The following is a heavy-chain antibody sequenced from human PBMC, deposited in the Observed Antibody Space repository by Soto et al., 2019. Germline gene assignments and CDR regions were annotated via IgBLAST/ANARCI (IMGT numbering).Heavy chain of an antibody. CDR3: ARNQDYDILTGHYTMGY. D-gene: IGHD3-9*01. Sequence: QVQLVQSGAEVKKPGSSVKVSCKASGGTFSSYTISWVRQAPGQGLEWMGRIIPILGIANYAQKFQGRVTITADKSTSTAYMELSSLRSEDTAVYYGARNQDYDILTGHYTMGYWGQGTLVTVSS. CDR2: IIPILGIA. V-gene: IGHV1-69*02. CDR1: GGTFSSYT. J-gene: IGHJ4*02.